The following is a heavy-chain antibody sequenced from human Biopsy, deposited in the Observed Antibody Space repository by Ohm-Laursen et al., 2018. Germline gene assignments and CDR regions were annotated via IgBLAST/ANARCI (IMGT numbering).Heavy chain of an antibody. D-gene: IGHD3-22*01. V-gene: IGHV1-2*02. CDR2: INAKTGDT. J-gene: IGHJ5*02. CDR3: TRGGYYYDSLAYYYWFDP. CDR1: GYTFTGYH. Sequence: ASVKASCQASGYTFTGYHAHWVRQAPGQGLEWMGWINAKTGDTNYAQKFQGRVTMTRDTSISTAYVDLSSLRSDDTAVYYCTRGGYYYDSLAYYYWFDPWGQGTLVTVSS.